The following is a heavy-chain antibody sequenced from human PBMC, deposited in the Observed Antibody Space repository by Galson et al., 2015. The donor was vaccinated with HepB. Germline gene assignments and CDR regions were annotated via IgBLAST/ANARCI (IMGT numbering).Heavy chain of an antibody. CDR3: VGQVGATTLRYFQH. V-gene: IGHV3-48*02. D-gene: IGHD1-26*01. CDR1: GFIFSSYS. J-gene: IGHJ1*01. Sequence: SLRLSCAASGFIFSSYSMNWVRQAPGKGLEWVSTISSSSSTKYYADSVRGRFTISRDNAKNSLYLQMNSLRDEDTAVYYCVGQVGATTLRYFQHWGQGTLVTVSS. CDR2: ISSSSSTK.